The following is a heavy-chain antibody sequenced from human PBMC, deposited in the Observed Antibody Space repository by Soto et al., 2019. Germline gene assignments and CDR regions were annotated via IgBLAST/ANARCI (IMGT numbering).Heavy chain of an antibody. Sequence: PGGSLRLSCSASGFTFSSYAMHWVRQAPGKGLEYISAIDKNGGTTYYAGSVKGRFTISRDNSKNTLSLQMSSLRPEDTAVYYCVKRIAVYGMDVWGQGTTVTVSS. J-gene: IGHJ6*02. D-gene: IGHD6-19*01. CDR3: VKRIAVYGMDV. V-gene: IGHV3-64D*06. CDR2: IDKNGGTT. CDR1: GFTFSSYA.